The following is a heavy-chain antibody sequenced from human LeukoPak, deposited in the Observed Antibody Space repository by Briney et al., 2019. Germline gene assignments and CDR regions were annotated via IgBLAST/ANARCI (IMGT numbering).Heavy chain of an antibody. V-gene: IGHV3-30*18. J-gene: IGHJ4*02. CDR3: AKDSGAVRGYSYDSPGYFDY. D-gene: IGHD5-18*01. CDR1: GFTFSIYG. CDR2: ISYDGSNK. Sequence: GRSLRLSCAASGFTFSIYGMHWVRQAPGKGLEWVAVISYDGSNKYYADSVKGRFTISTDNSKNTLYLQMNSLRAEDTAVYYCAKDSGAVRGYSYDSPGYFDYWGQGTLVTVSS.